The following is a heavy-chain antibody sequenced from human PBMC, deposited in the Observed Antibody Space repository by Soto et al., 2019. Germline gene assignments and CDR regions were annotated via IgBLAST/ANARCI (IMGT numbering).Heavy chain of an antibody. CDR1: GFTFSSYG. D-gene: IGHD3-10*01. J-gene: IGHJ4*02. CDR2: ISYDGSNK. CDR3: ATWFGAFDY. Sequence: GSLRLSCAASGFTFSSYGMHWVRQAPGKGLEWVAVISYDGSNKYYADSVKGRFTISRDNSKNTLYLQMNSLRAEDTAVYYCATWFGAFDYWGQGTLVTVSS. V-gene: IGHV3-30*03.